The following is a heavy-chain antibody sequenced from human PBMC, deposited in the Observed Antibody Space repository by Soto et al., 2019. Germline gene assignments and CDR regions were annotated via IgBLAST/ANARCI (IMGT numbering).Heavy chain of an antibody. CDR2: VYYSGGA. CDR3: GRVVEGATRHTDLDS. CDR1: GASIHNSHSF. V-gene: IGHV4-39*01. Sequence: SETLSLTCTVSGASIHNSHSFWGWIRQPPGKGLEFIGTVYYSGGAHYNSSLKSRVTISVDTANNQVSLRMRSLTAADTAVYYCGRVVEGATRHTDLDSWGQGTLVTVS. D-gene: IGHD2-21*01. J-gene: IGHJ5*01.